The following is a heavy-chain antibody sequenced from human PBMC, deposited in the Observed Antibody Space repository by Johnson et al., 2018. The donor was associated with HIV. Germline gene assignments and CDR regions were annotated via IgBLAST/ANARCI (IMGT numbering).Heavy chain of an antibody. CDR1: GFTFDDYA. CDR2: ISGRGGST. D-gene: IGHD2-15*01. V-gene: IGHV3-23*04. J-gene: IGHJ3*02. CDR3: AKGGRGLAFDI. Sequence: VQLVESGGGLVKPGGSPRLSCAASGFTFDDYAMHWVRQAPGKGLEWVSAISGRGGSTYSADSVKGRFTISRDNSKNTLYLQRNSLRAEATAVYYGAKGGRGLAFDIWGQGTMVTVSS.